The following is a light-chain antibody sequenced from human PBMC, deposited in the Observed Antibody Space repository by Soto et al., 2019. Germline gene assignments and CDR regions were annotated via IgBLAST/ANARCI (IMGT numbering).Light chain of an antibody. Sequence: DLQMTQSPSSLSASVGDIVTSTCRASQSIGKHLNWYQQKPGKAPKFLIYAASNLQSGVPSRFSGSGSGTDFTLTVNSLQPEDFATYYCQQGYTSAITFGQGTRLEIK. J-gene: IGKJ5*01. V-gene: IGKV1-39*01. CDR3: QQGYTSAIT. CDR2: AAS. CDR1: QSIGKH.